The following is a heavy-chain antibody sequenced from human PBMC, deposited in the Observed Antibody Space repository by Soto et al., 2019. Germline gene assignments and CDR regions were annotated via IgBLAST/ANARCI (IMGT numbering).Heavy chain of an antibody. Sequence: SVKVSCKASGGTFSSYAISWVRQAPGQGLEWMGGIIPIFGTANYAQKFQGRVTITADKSTSTAYMELSSLRSGDTAVYYCARGSSSSEFPYYYGMDVWGQGTTVTVSS. D-gene: IGHD6-6*01. CDR3: ARGSSSSEFPYYYGMDV. V-gene: IGHV1-69*06. CDR1: GGTFSSYA. J-gene: IGHJ6*02. CDR2: IIPIFGTA.